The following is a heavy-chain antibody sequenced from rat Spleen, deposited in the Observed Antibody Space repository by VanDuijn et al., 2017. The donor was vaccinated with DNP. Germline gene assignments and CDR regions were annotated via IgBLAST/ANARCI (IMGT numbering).Heavy chain of an antibody. CDR1: GFTFRDYY. V-gene: IGHV5S13*01. Sequence: EVQLVESGGGLVQPGRSLKLSCAASGFTFRDYYMAWVRQAQTKGLEWVASISPDGHITYYRDSVKGRFTVSRDNAKNTQYLQMDSLRSEDTATYYSARHVVHTTGIAYYFAYWGQGVMVTVSS. J-gene: IGHJ2*01. D-gene: IGHD1-7*01. CDR3: ARHVVHTTGIAYYFAY. CDR2: ISPDGHIT.